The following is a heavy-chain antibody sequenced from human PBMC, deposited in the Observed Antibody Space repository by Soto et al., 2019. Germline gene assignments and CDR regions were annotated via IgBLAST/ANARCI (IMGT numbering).Heavy chain of an antibody. CDR1: GYMFTSYG. J-gene: IGHJ6*02. Sequence: ASVKVSCKASGYMFTSYGISWVRQAPGQGLEWMGWISAYNGNTKYAQKLQGRVTMTTDTSTSTAYMELRSLRSDDTAVYYCARNHYSGWRSSHYYGLDVWGQGPTVTVYS. CDR3: ARNHYSGWRSSHYYGLDV. V-gene: IGHV1-18*01. CDR2: ISAYNGNT. D-gene: IGHD3-10*01.